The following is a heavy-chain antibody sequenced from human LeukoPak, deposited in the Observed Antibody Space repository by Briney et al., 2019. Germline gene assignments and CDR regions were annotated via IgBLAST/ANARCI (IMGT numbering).Heavy chain of an antibody. D-gene: IGHD3-3*01. CDR3: AKAAYYDFWSGYYLDY. Sequence: GGSLRLSCAASGFTFSSYAMSWVRQAPGKGLEWVSAISGSGGSTYYADSVKGRFIISRDNSKNTLYLQMNSLRAEDTAVYYCAKAAYYDFWSGYYLDYWGQGTLVTVSS. J-gene: IGHJ4*02. CDR2: ISGSGGST. CDR1: GFTFSSYA. V-gene: IGHV3-23*01.